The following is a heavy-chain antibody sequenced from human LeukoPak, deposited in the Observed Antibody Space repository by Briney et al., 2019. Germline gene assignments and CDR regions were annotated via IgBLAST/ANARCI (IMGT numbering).Heavy chain of an antibody. CDR2: ISGSGSST. CDR1: GFTFSSYA. D-gene: IGHD2-21*02. V-gene: IGHV3-23*01. J-gene: IGHJ4*02. CDR3: AKGPSRDPKPFDY. Sequence: GGSLRLSCAASGFTFSSYAMSWVRQAPGRAGVWGSAISGSGSSTYYADSVKGRFTISRDNPKNTLYLQMNSLRAEDTAVYYCAKGPSRDPKPFDYWGQGTLVTVSS.